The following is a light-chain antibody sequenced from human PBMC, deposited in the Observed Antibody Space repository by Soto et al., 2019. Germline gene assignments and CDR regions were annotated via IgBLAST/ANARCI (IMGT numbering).Light chain of an antibody. J-gene: IGKJ2*01. V-gene: IGKV3-15*01. CDR2: GAF. CDR1: QSVSSN. CDR3: QQYNNWPYT. Sequence: IVMTQSPATLSVSPGERATLSCRASQSVSSNLAWYQQKPGQAPRLLIYGAFTRATGIPARFSGSRSGTEFTLTISSLQSEDFAVYYCQQYNNWPYTFGQGTKLEIK.